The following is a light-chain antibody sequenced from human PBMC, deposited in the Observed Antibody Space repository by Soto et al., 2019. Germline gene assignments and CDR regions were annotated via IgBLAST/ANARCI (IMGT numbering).Light chain of an antibody. Sequence: DIQMTQSPSSLSASVGDKVTITCRSSQSINNFLNWYQQKPGKAPKLLIYAASSLQSGVPSRFSGSGSGTDFTLTISRLQPEDFATYFCQQSYRARTFGQGTKVEIK. J-gene: IGKJ1*01. CDR2: AAS. V-gene: IGKV1-39*01. CDR3: QQSYRART. CDR1: QSINNF.